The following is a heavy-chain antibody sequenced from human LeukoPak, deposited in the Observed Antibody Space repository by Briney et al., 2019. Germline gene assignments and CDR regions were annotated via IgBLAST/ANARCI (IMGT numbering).Heavy chain of an antibody. CDR3: ARARIVVAANWFDP. Sequence: DSVKGRFTISRDSSKNTLYLQMNSLRAEDTAVYYCARARIVVAANWFDPWGQGTLVTVSS. D-gene: IGHD6-19*01. V-gene: IGHV3-30*01. J-gene: IGHJ5*02.